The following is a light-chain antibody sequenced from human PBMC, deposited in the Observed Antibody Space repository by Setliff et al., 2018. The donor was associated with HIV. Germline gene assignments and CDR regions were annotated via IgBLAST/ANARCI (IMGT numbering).Light chain of an antibody. V-gene: IGLV2-23*02. CDR1: SSDVGSYNL. CDR3: CSYAGSSTLV. J-gene: IGLJ2*01. CDR2: EVS. Sequence: QSALTQPASVSRSPGQSITISCTGTSSDVGSYNLVSWYQQHPGKAPKLMIYEVSKRPSGVSNRFSGSKSGNTASLTISGLQAEDEADYYCCSYAGSSTLVFGGGTKVTVL.